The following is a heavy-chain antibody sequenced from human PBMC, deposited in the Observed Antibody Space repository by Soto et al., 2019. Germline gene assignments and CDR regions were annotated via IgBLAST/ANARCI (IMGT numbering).Heavy chain of an antibody. D-gene: IGHD3-16*01. Sequence: GGSLRLSCSASGFTFSRYGMHWVRQAPGKGLEWVASIWYDGRNKDYGDSVKGRFTISRDNSKYTLYLQMNSLRAEDTAVYYCARMTDYSWGAFDIWGQGTMVTVSS. V-gene: IGHV3-33*01. J-gene: IGHJ3*02. CDR1: GFTFSRYG. CDR3: ARMTDYSWGAFDI. CDR2: IWYDGRNK.